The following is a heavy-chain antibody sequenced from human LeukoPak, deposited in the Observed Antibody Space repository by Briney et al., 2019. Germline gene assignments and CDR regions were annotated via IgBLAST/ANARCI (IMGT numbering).Heavy chain of an antibody. J-gene: IGHJ3*02. V-gene: IGHV3-43*02. CDR1: GFTFYDYA. CDR2: ISGDGGST. D-gene: IGHD2-15*01. Sequence: PGGSLRLSCAASGFTFYDYAMHWVRQAPGKGLEWVSLISGDGGSTYYADSVKGRFTISRDNSKNSLYLQMNSLRTEDTALYYCAKDIDIVVVVAATGDAFDIWGQGTMVTVSS. CDR3: AKDIDIVVVVAATGDAFDI.